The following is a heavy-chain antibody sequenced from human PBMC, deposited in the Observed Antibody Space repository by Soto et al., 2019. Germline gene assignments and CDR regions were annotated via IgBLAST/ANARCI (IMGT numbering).Heavy chain of an antibody. V-gene: IGHV1-2*04. CDR1: GYTFTGYY. CDR3: ARGMSIADPRYYYYMDV. Sequence: ASVKVSCKASGYTFTGYYMHWVRQAPGQGLEWMGWINPNSGGTNYAQKFQGWVTMTRDTSISTAYMELSRLRSDDTAVYYCARGMSIADPRYYYYMDVWGKGTTVTVSS. CDR2: INPNSGGT. J-gene: IGHJ6*03. D-gene: IGHD6-6*01.